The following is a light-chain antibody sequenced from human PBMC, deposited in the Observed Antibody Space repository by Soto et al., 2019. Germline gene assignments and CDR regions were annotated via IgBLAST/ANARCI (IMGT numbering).Light chain of an antibody. CDR2: TAS. CDR1: QTISSY. J-gene: IGKJ2*01. V-gene: IGKV1-39*01. CDR3: QQSYSSPYT. Sequence: DIPMTQSPSSLSASVGDRVTITCRASQTISSYLNWYQQRPGKAPKLLIYTASKLQSGVPSRFSGSESGTDFTLTISSLQPEDFATYYCQQSYSSPYTFGQGTKLEIE.